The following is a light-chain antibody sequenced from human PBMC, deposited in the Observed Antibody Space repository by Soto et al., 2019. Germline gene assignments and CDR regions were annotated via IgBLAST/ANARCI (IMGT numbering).Light chain of an antibody. CDR2: DVS. CDR3: CSYTTSNTRQIV. V-gene: IGLV2-14*01. J-gene: IGLJ1*01. CDR1: SSDVGGYNY. Sequence: QSVLTQPASVSGSPGQSITISCTGTSSDVGGYNYVSWYQQHPGKAPTFMIYDVSNRPSGVSNRFSGSKSGNTASLTISGRQAEDEADYYCCSYTTSNTRQIVFGTGTKLTVL.